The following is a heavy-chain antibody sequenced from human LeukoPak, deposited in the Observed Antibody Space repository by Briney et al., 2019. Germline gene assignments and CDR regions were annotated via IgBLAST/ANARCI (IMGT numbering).Heavy chain of an antibody. CDR2: ISYDGSNK. CDR1: GLTFSSYA. CDR3: ARVGGSSGYVFYYMDV. V-gene: IGHV3-30*01. J-gene: IGHJ6*03. D-gene: IGHD5-12*01. Sequence: GRSLRLSCAASGLTFSSYAMHWVRQAPGKGLEWVAVISYDGSNKYYADSVKGRFTISRDNSKNTLYLQMNSLRAGDTAVYYCARVGGSSGYVFYYMDVWGKGTTVTVSS.